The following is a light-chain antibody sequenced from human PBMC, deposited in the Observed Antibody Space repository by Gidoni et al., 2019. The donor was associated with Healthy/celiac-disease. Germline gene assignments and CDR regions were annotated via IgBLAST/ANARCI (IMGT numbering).Light chain of an antibody. J-gene: IGLJ3*02. CDR2: GNS. CDR3: QSYDSSLSVPWV. Sequence: QSVLTQPPSVSAAPGQRVTISCTGSSSNIGAGYDGHWYQQLPGTAPKLLIHGNSNRPSGVPDRFSGSKSGTSASLAITGLQAEDEADYYCQSYDSSLSVPWVFGGGTKLTVL. V-gene: IGLV1-40*01. CDR1: SSNIGAGYD.